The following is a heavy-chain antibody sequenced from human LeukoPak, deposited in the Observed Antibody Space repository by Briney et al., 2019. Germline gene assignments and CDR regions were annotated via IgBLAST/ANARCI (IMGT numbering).Heavy chain of an antibody. CDR1: GGSISSGDYY. D-gene: IGHD6-13*01. CDR3: ARYGAAAGTRDAFDI. V-gene: IGHV4-30-4*08. Sequence: SETLSLTCTVSGGSISSGDYYWSWIRQPPGKGLEWIGYIYYSGSTYYNPSLKSRVTISVDTSKNQFSLKLSSVTAADTAVYYCARYGAAAGTRDAFDIWGQGTMVTVSS. J-gene: IGHJ3*02. CDR2: IYYSGST.